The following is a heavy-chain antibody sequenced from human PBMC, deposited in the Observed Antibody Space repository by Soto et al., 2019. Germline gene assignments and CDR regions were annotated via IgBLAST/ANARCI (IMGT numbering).Heavy chain of an antibody. CDR3: ARSSLTYFEF. V-gene: IGHV3-11*01. Sequence: QVHLEESGGGLVKPGGSLRLSCTASGFTFSDYYMSWIRQAPGKGLEWLAYISGSGSTTYYTDSVKGRFAISRDNARTSLYLHINSLRVEDSAVYYCARSSLTYFEFWGQGTLVTVS. CDR1: GFTFSDYY. J-gene: IGHJ4*02. CDR2: ISGSGSTT.